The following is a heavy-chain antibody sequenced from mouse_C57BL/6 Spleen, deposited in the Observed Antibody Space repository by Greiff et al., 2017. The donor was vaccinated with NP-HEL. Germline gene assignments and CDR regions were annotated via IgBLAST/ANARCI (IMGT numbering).Heavy chain of an antibody. V-gene: IGHV2-6-1*01. Sequence: VQLQESGPGLVAPSQSLSITCTVSGFSLTSYGVHWVRQPPGKGLEWLVVIWSDGSTTYNSALKSRLSTSKDNSKSQVFLKMNSHQTDDTAMYYCARQNYYGSSYVGAMDYWGQGTSVTVSS. J-gene: IGHJ4*01. CDR3: ARQNYYGSSYVGAMDY. CDR2: IWSDGST. CDR1: GFSLTSYG. D-gene: IGHD1-1*01.